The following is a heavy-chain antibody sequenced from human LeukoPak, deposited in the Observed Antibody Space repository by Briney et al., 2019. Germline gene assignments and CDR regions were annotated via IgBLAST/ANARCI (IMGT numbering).Heavy chain of an antibody. CDR1: GGTFSSYT. V-gene: IGHV1-69*02. D-gene: IGHD3-22*01. CDR3: ARKGDYYDSSGYSVGYGDAFDI. CDR2: IIPILGIA. Sequence: SVKVSCKASGGTFSSYTISWVRQAPVQGLEWMGRIIPILGIANYAQKFQGRVTITADKSTSTAYMELSSLRSEDTAVYYCARKGDYYDSSGYSVGYGDAFDIWGQGTMVTVSS. J-gene: IGHJ3*02.